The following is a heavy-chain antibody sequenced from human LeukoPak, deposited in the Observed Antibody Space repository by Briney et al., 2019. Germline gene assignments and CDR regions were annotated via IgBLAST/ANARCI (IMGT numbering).Heavy chain of an antibody. Sequence: GGSLRLSCAASGFTFSSYAMSWYRQASGKGPEWVSAISGSGGSTYYADSVKGRFTISRDNSENTLYLQMNSLRADDTAVYYGAQAPWELPLNCYFDYWGQGTLVTVSS. CDR1: GFTFSSYA. CDR3: AQAPWELPLNCYFDY. D-gene: IGHD1-26*01. CDR2: ISGSGGST. J-gene: IGHJ4*02. V-gene: IGHV3-23*01.